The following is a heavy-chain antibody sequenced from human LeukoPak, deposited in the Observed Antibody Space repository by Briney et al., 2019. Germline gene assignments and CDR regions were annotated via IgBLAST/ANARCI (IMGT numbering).Heavy chain of an antibody. CDR1: GFPFNAYW. CDR2: IRQDGDTK. J-gene: IGHJ6*02. Sequence: PGGSLRLSCAASGFPFNAYWMTWVRQAPGKGLEWVANIRQDGDTKYYVDSVKGRFTISRDNAMNSLYLQMNSLRAEDTAVYYCAKDLSLSFCTSSSCPKYYYGMDVWGQGTTVTVSS. V-gene: IGHV3-7*03. CDR3: AKDLSLSFCTSSSCPKYYYGMDV. D-gene: IGHD2-2*01.